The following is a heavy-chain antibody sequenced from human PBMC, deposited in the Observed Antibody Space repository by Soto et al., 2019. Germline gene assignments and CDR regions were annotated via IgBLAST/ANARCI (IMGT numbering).Heavy chain of an antibody. CDR3: ARDNGFGESDV. Sequence: ASVKVACKVSGYTITKLSIHWVRQAPGKGLEWMGGFDPEDDETLYAQKFQGRVTMTTDTSTSTAYMELRSLRSDDTAVYYCARDNGFGESDVWGQGTTVTVSS. D-gene: IGHD3-10*01. V-gene: IGHV1-24*01. CDR1: GYTITKLS. CDR2: FDPEDDET. J-gene: IGHJ6*02.